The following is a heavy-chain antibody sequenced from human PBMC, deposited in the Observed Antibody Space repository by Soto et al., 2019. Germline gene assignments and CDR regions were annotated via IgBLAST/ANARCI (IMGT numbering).Heavy chain of an antibody. CDR3: ARATYYYGMDV. V-gene: IGHV4-34*01. J-gene: IGHJ6*02. CDR2: INHSGST. CDR1: GGSFSGYY. Sequence: ASETLSLTCAVYGGSFSGYYWSWIRQPPGKGLEWIGEINHSGSTNYNPSLKSRVTISVDTSKNQFSLKLSSVTAADTAVYYCARATYYYGMDVWGQGTTVTVSS.